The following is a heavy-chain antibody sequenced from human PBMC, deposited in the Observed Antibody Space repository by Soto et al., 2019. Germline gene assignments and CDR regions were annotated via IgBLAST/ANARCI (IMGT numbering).Heavy chain of an antibody. V-gene: IGHV3-72*01. D-gene: IGHD6-13*01. CDR2: VKNKANSYTT. J-gene: IGHJ4*02. CDR1: GFTFSDPY. CDR3: AKGYSSSWLIDY. Sequence: GGSLRLSCIASGFTFSDPYMDWVRQAPGKGLEWVGRVKNKANSYTTEYAASVKGRFTISRDNSKNTLYLQMNSLRAEDTAVYYCAKGYSSSWLIDYWGQGTLVTVSS.